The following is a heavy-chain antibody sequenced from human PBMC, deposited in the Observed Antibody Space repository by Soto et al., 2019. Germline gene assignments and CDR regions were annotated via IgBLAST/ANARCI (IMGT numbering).Heavy chain of an antibody. CDR3: ARQVGATGNWFDP. Sequence: GGSLRLSCAASGFTFDDYAMHWVRQAPGKGLEWVSLISEDGGSTYYADSVKGRISISRDNSKNSLYLQMNSLRTEDTTWYYCARQVGATGNWFDPWGQGTLVTVSS. D-gene: IGHD1-26*01. V-gene: IGHV3-43*02. J-gene: IGHJ5*02. CDR2: ISEDGGST. CDR1: GFTFDDYA.